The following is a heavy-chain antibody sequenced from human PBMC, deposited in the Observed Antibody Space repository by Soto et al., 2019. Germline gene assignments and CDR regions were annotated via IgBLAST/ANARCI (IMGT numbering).Heavy chain of an antibody. Sequence: SVMISCRASGRTFSSYDISRIRQAPGLGLEWMGGIIPIFGTANYAQKFQGRVTITADESTITAQTEMRSLRSESTAVHYYTGCYGSGSYYDYWGQGTLVTVSS. D-gene: IGHD3-10*01. J-gene: IGHJ4*02. CDR3: TGCYGSGSYYDY. CDR1: GRTFSSYD. CDR2: IIPIFGTA. V-gene: IGHV1-69*13.